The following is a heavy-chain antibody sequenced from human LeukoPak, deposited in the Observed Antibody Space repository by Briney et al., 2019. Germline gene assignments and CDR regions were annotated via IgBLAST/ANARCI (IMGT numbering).Heavy chain of an antibody. D-gene: IGHD2-15*01. CDR3: AKGCLDAFDI. CDR2: IYHSGST. V-gene: IGHV4-30-2*01. Sequence: SETLSLSCAVSGGSISSGGYSWSWIRQPPGKGLEWIGYIYHSGSTYYNPSLKSRVTISVDRSKNQFSLKLSSVTAADTAVYYCAKGCLDAFDIWSQGTMVTVSS. J-gene: IGHJ3*02. CDR1: GGSISSGGYS.